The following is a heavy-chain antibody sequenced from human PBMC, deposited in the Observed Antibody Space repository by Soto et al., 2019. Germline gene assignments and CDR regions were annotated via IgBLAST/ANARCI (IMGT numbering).Heavy chain of an antibody. CDR2: MNPNSGNT. Sequence: ASVKVSCKASGYTFTSYDINWVRQATGQGLEWMGWMNPNSGNTGYAQKFQGRVTMTRNTSMSTAYMELSSLRSEDTAVYYCASPLKYSSSWYAFDIWGQGTMVTVSS. J-gene: IGHJ3*02. D-gene: IGHD6-13*01. CDR1: GYTFTSYD. V-gene: IGHV1-8*01. CDR3: ASPLKYSSSWYAFDI.